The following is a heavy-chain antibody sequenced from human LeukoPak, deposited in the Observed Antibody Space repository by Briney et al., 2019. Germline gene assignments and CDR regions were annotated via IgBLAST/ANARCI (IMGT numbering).Heavy chain of an antibody. CDR1: GYSISSGYY. Sequence: SETLSLTCTVSGYSISSGYYWGCIRQSPGKGLEWIGSIYHSGSTYYNPSLKSRVTISVDTSKNQFSLKLSSVTAPDTAVYYCARAGNPVEVAAATPPGFDYWGQGTLVTVSS. CDR3: ARAGNPVEVAAATPPGFDY. J-gene: IGHJ4*02. D-gene: IGHD2-15*01. CDR2: IYHSGST. V-gene: IGHV4-38-2*02.